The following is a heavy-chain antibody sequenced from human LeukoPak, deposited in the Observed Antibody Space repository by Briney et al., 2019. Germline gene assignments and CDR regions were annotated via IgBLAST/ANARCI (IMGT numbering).Heavy chain of an antibody. D-gene: IGHD1-26*01. CDR3: ARIKSGSYYEDAFDI. V-gene: IGHV1-69*02. J-gene: IGHJ3*02. CDR2: IIPILGIA. CDR1: GYTFTSYY. Sequence: SVKVSCKASGYTFTSYYMHWVRQAPGQGLEWMGRIIPILGIANYAQKFQGRVTITADKSTSTAYMELSSLRSEDTAVYYCARIKSGSYYEDAFDIWGQGTMVTVSS.